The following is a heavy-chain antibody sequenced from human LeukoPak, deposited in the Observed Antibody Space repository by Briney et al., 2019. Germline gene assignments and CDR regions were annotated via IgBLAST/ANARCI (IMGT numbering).Heavy chain of an antibody. V-gene: IGHV3-48*03. CDR2: ISSSGTTI. CDR1: GFTFTTYE. J-gene: IGHJ4*02. Sequence: HAGGSLRLSCAASGFTFTTYEMNWVRQAPGKGLEWVSYISSSGTTIYYADSVKGRFTISRDNAKSSLYLQMNSLRAEDTAVYYCARDDSSGYYYLDYWGQGTLVTVSS. D-gene: IGHD3-22*01. CDR3: ARDDSSGYYYLDY.